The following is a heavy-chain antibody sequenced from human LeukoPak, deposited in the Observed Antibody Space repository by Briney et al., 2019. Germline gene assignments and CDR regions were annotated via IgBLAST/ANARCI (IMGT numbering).Heavy chain of an antibody. Sequence: GSLRLSCAASGFTVSSNYMSWVRQAPGKGLEWVSVIYSGGSTYYADSVKGRFTISRDNSKNTLYLQMNSLRAEDTAVYYCARDDCSGGSCYPFDYWGQGTLVTVSS. CDR2: IYSGGST. J-gene: IGHJ4*02. CDR1: GFTVSSNY. V-gene: IGHV3-53*01. D-gene: IGHD2-15*01. CDR3: ARDDCSGGSCYPFDY.